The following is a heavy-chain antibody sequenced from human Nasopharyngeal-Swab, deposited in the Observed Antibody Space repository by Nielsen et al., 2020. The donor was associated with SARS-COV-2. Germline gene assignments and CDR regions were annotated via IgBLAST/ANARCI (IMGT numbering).Heavy chain of an antibody. CDR3: ARSDTAMGVGH. J-gene: IGHJ5*02. V-gene: IGHV5-10-1*01. Sequence: RQMPGKGLEWMGRIDPSDSYTNYSPSFQGHVTISADKSISTAYLQWSSLKTSDTAMYYCARSDTAMGVGHWGQGTLVTVSS. D-gene: IGHD5-18*01. CDR2: IDPSDSYT.